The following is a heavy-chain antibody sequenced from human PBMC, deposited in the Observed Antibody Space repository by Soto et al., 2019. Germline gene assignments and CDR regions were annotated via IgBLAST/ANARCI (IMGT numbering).Heavy chain of an antibody. D-gene: IGHD3-16*01. CDR3: ARAGGGAPDY. Sequence: SETLSLTCTVSCGSISSVDYSWSWIRQPPGKCLEWIGYIYHIGIXXYNPSLKXXVTISVDTSNXQFSLXLSSVTSADKGLYYGARAGGGAPDYWCKETLVTVPS. V-gene: IGHV4-30-2*01. J-gene: IGHJ4*02. CDR2: IYHIGIX. CDR1: CGSISSVDYS.